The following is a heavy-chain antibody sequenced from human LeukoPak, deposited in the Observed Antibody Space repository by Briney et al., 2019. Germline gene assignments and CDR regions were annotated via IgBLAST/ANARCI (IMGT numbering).Heavy chain of an antibody. D-gene: IGHD2-15*01. CDR2: ISAYNGNT. V-gene: IGHV1-18*01. CDR3: AREKGVVVVAATQGFWFDP. CDR1: GYTFTSYG. Sequence: ASVKVSCKASGYTFTSYGISWVRQAPGQGLEWMGWISAYNGNTNYAQKLQGRVTMTTDTSTSTAYMELRSLRSDDTAVYYCAREKGVVVVAATQGFWFDPWGQGTLVTASS. J-gene: IGHJ5*02.